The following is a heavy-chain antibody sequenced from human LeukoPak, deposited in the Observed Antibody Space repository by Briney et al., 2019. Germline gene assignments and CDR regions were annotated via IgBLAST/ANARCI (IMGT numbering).Heavy chain of an antibody. J-gene: IGHJ6*03. CDR3: ARSGPMSFFYYMDV. V-gene: IGHV5-51*01. D-gene: IGHD3-10*01. CDR2: IYPGDSDT. CDR1: GYNFTSYW. Sequence: GESLKISCKGSGYNFTSYWIGWVRQMPGQGLEWMGIIYPGDSDTKYSPSFQGQVTISADKSISTVYLQWSSLKASDTAIYYCARSGPMSFFYYMDVWGKGTPVTVSS.